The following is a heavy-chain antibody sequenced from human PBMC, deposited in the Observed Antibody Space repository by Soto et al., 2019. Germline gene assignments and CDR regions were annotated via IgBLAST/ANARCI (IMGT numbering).Heavy chain of an antibody. V-gene: IGHV4-59*01. CDR1: GGSISSYY. D-gene: IGHD3-22*01. CDR2: IYYSGST. Sequence: SETLSLTCTVSGGSISSYYWSWIRQPPGKGLEWIGYIYYSGSTNYNPSLKSRVTISVDTSKNQFSLKLSSVTAADTAVYYCVKGEYYYDGSAYYPLDYWGQGRMVT. J-gene: IGHJ4*02. CDR3: VKGEYYYDGSAYYPLDY.